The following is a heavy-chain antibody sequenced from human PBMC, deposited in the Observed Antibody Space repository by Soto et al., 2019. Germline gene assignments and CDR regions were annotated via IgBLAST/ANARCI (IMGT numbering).Heavy chain of an antibody. D-gene: IGHD3-16*01. Sequence: QVQLVESGGGVVQPGTSLRVSCVGSGFTFRSYVIHWVRQAPGKGLEWVALTSYDGSDKYYDDSVRGRFTISRDNSRNTVELQRDSLRLEDTALYYCARWGTTGGLDVWGQGTLVSVSS. V-gene: IGHV3-30*19. CDR2: TSYDGSDK. J-gene: IGHJ1*01. CDR3: ARWGTTGGLDV. CDR1: GFTFRSYV.